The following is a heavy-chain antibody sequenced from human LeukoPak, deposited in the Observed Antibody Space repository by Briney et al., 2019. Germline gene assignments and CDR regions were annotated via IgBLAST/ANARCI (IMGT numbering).Heavy chain of an antibody. D-gene: IGHD3-9*01. CDR1: GFSLISYN. Sequence: EGSLRLSCAASGFSLISYNMNWVRQAPGKGLEWVSSISSTSSHIYYADSVKGRFTISRDNAKNSLYLQMNSLRAEDTAMYYCATAPYDILTGYSPYYFESWGQGTLVTVSS. CDR3: ATAPYDILTGYSPYYFES. V-gene: IGHV3-21*06. J-gene: IGHJ4*02. CDR2: ISSTSSHI.